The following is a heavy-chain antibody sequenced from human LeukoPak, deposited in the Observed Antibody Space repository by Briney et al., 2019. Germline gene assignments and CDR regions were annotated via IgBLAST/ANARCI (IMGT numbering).Heavy chain of an antibody. Sequence: SETLSLTCTVPGGSISSYYWSWIRQPPGKGLEWIGYIYYSGSTNYNPSLKSRVTISVDTSKNQFSLKLSSVTAADTTVYYCARVVRESGYDLSLDIWGQGTMVTVSS. J-gene: IGHJ3*02. D-gene: IGHD5-12*01. CDR1: GGSISSYY. CDR3: ARVVRESGYDLSLDI. V-gene: IGHV4-59*01. CDR2: IYYSGST.